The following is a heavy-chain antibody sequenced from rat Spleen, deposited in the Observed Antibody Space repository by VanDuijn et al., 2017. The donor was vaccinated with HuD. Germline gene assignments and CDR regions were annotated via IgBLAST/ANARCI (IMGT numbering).Heavy chain of an antibody. CDR3: ANSGYGDYWFAY. CDR2: ISTGGGNT. J-gene: IGHJ3*01. V-gene: IGHV5S13*01. D-gene: IGHD4-3*01. Sequence: EVQLAESGGGLVQPGRSLKLSCAASGFTFSNYGMAWVRQAPTKGLEWVASISTGGGNTYYRDSVKGRFTISRDNAKSTLYLQMDSLRSEDTATYYCANSGYGDYWFAYWGQGTLVTVSS. CDR1: GFTFSNYG.